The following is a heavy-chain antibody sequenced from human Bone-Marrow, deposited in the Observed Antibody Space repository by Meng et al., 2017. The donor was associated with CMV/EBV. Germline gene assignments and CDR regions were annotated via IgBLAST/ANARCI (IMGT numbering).Heavy chain of an antibody. J-gene: IGHJ5*02. D-gene: IGHD3-3*01. CDR3: AKGPTDFWSGYYIVS. V-gene: IGHV3-33*06. Sequence: GGSLRLSCAASGAASGFPFSNSAMHWVRQAPGKGLQWVALIWYDGSNEYYADSVQGRFSISRDNSKNTLYLQMNSLRAEDTAVYYCAKGPTDFWSGYYIVSWGQGTLVT. CDR2: IWYDGSNE. CDR1: GFPFSNSA.